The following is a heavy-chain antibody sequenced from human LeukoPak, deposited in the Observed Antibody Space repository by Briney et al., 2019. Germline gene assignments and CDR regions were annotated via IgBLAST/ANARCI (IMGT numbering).Heavy chain of an antibody. J-gene: IGHJ4*02. CDR2: INNVASHI. D-gene: IGHD5/OR15-5a*01. V-gene: IGHV3-21*01. Sequence: PGGSLRLSCAASGFTFSSSAMNWVRQAPGKGLEWVSSINNVASHIYYAHSVKGRFTISRDDAKNSLYLQMNSLSDEDTAVYYCARDPTQYLRYGHFDYWGQGTLVTVSS. CDR3: ARDPTQYLRYGHFDY. CDR1: GFTFSSSA.